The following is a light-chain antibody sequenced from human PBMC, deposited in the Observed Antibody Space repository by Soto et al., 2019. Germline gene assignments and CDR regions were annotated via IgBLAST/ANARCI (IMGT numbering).Light chain of an antibody. CDR1: QGISTY. J-gene: IGKJ4*01. CDR3: QQLHSYPLT. Sequence: IQLTQSPSSLSASIGDRVTITCRAGQGISTYLAWYQQKPRKAPKLLIYAASTLQSGVPSRFSGSGSGTDLTLTISSLQPEDFATYYCQQLHSYPLTFGGGTKV. CDR2: AAS. V-gene: IGKV1-9*01.